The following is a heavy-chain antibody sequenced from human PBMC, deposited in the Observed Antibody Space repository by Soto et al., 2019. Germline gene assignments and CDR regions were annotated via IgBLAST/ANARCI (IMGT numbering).Heavy chain of an antibody. V-gene: IGHV4-4*02. CDR1: GASFTSNDW. J-gene: IGHJ4*02. Sequence: QVQLQESGPGLVKPSGTLSLTCAVSGASFTSNDWWTWVRQPPGRGLEWIGEIYRTGSTNYNPSLKSLVTISLDKSANQFSLRVTSLTAADTAVYYCASRDPGTSVDDWGQGTLVTVSS. D-gene: IGHD1-7*01. CDR2: IYRTGST. CDR3: ASRDPGTSVDD.